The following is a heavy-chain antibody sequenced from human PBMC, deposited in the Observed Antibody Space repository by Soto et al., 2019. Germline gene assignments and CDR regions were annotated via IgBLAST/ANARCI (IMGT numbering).Heavy chain of an antibody. D-gene: IGHD4-17*01. CDR1: GLTFTSSS. CDR3: ARRLATTVSALGY. CDR2: ISENGDRQ. V-gene: IGHV3-30-3*01. Sequence: GGSLRLSCTASGLTFTSSSFHWVRQAPGKGLEWVAVISENGDRQYSTESVRGRFLISRDSSKNTVYLQMNSLRPEDTGVYFCARRLATTVSALGYWGQGALVTVSS. J-gene: IGHJ4*02.